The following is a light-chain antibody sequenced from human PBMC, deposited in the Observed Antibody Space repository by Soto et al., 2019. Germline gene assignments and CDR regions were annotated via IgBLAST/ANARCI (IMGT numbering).Light chain of an antibody. J-gene: IGLJ3*02. Sequence: QSALTQPASVSGSPGQSITISCTGTSSDVGSYNLVSWYQQHPGKAPKLMIYEVSKRTSGVSNRLSGSKSGNTASLTISGRQADDEADYYCCSYSGSSTWVFGGGTKVTVL. V-gene: IGLV2-23*02. CDR1: SSDVGSYNL. CDR3: CSYSGSSTWV. CDR2: EVS.